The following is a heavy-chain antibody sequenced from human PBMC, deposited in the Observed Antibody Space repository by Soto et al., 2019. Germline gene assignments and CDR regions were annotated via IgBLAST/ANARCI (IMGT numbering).Heavy chain of an antibody. Sequence: EVHLSESGGGLVQPGGSRRLSCVVSGFTFSDYAMDWVRRAQGKGLEWVSEISATGGTTNYADSVKGRYTISRDNSNNTLYLQLTNLRAEDTAMFYCAKASSAWYGSKNYYFDSWGQGALVTVSS. CDR1: GFTFSDYA. J-gene: IGHJ4*02. CDR3: AKASSAWYGSKNYYFDS. V-gene: IGHV3-23*01. D-gene: IGHD6-19*01. CDR2: ISATGGTT.